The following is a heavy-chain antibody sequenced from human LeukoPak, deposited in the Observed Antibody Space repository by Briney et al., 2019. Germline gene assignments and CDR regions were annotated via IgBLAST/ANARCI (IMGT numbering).Heavy chain of an antibody. CDR1: GGSISSYY. Sequence: SETLSLTCTVSGGSISSYYWSWLRQPPGKGLEWIGYIYYSGSTNYNPSLKSRVTISVDTSKNQFFLKLSSVTAADTAVYYCARLSGYYIDYWGQGTLVTVSS. CDR3: ARLSGYYIDY. CDR2: IYYSGST. V-gene: IGHV4-59*08. J-gene: IGHJ4*02. D-gene: IGHD3-3*01.